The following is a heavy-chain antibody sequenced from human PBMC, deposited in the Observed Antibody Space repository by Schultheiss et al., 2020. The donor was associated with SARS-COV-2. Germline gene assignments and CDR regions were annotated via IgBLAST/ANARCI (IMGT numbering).Heavy chain of an antibody. CDR3: ASDVGGLIDFDH. CDR1: GLTFRDYQ. J-gene: IGHJ5*02. CDR2: IDTGSMRI. Sequence: GGSLRLSCVVSGLTFRDYQMNWVRQAPGKGLEWVSFIDTGSMRISYADSVRGRFTTSRDDATNSLYLHMTSLTVEDTALYYCASDVGGLIDFDHWGQGTQVTVSS. V-gene: IGHV3-48*03. D-gene: IGHD3-16*02.